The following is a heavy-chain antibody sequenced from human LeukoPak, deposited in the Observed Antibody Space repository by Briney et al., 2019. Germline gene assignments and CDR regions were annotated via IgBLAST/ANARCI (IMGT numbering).Heavy chain of an antibody. V-gene: IGHV4-34*01. CDR3: ARLGYSSSWYYFDY. J-gene: IGHJ4*02. D-gene: IGHD6-13*01. Sequence: PSETLSLTCAVYGGSFSGYYWSWIRQPPGKGLEWIGEINHSGSTNYNPSLKSRVTISRYTSKNQFSLKLSSVTAADTAVYYCARLGYSSSWYYFDYWGQGTLVTVSS. CDR2: INHSGST. CDR1: GGSFSGYY.